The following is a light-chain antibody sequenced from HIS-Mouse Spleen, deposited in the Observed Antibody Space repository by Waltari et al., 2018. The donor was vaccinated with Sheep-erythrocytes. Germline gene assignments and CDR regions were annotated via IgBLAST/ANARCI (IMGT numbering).Light chain of an antibody. J-gene: IGLJ1*01. CDR3: CSYAGSYNHV. CDR1: SSDVGGYNY. CDR2: EVS. Sequence: QSALTQPASVSGSPGQSLTISCTGTSSDVGGYNYVSWYQQHPGKAPKLMIYEVSNRPSGVSNRFSGSKSGNTASLTISGLQAEDEADYYCCSYAGSYNHVFATGTKVTVL. V-gene: IGLV2-14*01.